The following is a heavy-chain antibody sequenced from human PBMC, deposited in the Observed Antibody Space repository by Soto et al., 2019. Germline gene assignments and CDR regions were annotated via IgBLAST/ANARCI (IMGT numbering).Heavy chain of an antibody. Sequence: GGSLRLSCVGSGFTFSTYSINWVRQAPGKGLEWVSSISSRSDIYYADSVKGRFTISRDNAENSVSLQMNSLRAEDTAVYYCAREYTAWPLAYGLDVWGQGTTVTVSS. CDR1: GFTFSTYS. CDR2: ISSRSDI. D-gene: IGHD2-2*02. V-gene: IGHV3-21*01. CDR3: AREYTAWPLAYGLDV. J-gene: IGHJ6*02.